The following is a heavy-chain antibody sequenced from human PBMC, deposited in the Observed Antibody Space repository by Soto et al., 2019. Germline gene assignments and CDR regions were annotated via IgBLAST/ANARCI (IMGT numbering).Heavy chain of an antibody. D-gene: IGHD4-17*01. Sequence: QVHLVQSGTEVKKHGSSVKVSCKASGGTLTSYVINWVRQAPGQGLEWMGRIIPIFATGDYAQKFQGRVTISADDSASTVYMELSSLRSEDTAVYYCARGGHDYGDYGMDVWGQGTTVAVS. V-gene: IGHV1-69*18. CDR2: IIPIFATG. CDR3: ARGGHDYGDYGMDV. J-gene: IGHJ6*02. CDR1: GGTLTSYV.